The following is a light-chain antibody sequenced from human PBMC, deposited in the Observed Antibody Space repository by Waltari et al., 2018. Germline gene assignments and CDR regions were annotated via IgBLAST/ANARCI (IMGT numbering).Light chain of an antibody. CDR3: QQYDNWPPNT. Sequence: EIVMTQSPATLSVSPGDRVTISCRASQSVSSNLAWYQQKPGQAPRLLIYGASTRATCIPARFSGSGSGTDFTLTISSLQSEDFAVYYCQQYDNWPPNTFGQGTRLEIK. CDR2: GAS. J-gene: IGKJ5*01. V-gene: IGKV3-15*01. CDR1: QSVSSN.